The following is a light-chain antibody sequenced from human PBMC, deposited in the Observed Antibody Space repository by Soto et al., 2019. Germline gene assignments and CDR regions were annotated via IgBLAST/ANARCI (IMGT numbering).Light chain of an antibody. CDR1: QIVTSNY. CDR2: GAS. J-gene: IGKJ5*01. Sequence: EIVLTQSPGTLSLSPGVRATLSCRASQIVTSNYLAWYQQKPGQAPRLLIYGASSRATGIPDRFSGSGSGTDFTLTISRLEPEDFAVYYCQQYGSSLRTFGQGTRLENK. CDR3: QQYGSSLRT. V-gene: IGKV3-20*01.